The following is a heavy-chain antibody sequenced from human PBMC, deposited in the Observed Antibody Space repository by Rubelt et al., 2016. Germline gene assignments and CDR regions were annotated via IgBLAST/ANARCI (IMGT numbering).Heavy chain of an antibody. J-gene: IGHJ4*02. Sequence: EVQVVESGGGLVQPGGSLKLSCAASGFTFGASAMHWVRQPSGKGLEWVGRIRSRANRYETVYAASVRGRFTISRDNSRNTLYLQMNSLRAEDTALYYCVFDFWGQGTRVTVSS. V-gene: IGHV3-73*01. CDR2: IRSRANRYET. CDR1: GFTFGASA. CDR3: VFDF.